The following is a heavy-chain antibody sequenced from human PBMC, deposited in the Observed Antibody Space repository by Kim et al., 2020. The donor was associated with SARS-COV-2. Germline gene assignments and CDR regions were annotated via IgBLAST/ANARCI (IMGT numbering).Heavy chain of an antibody. CDR1: GFTFADYN. Sequence: GGSLRLSCAASGFTFADYNMHWLRQVPGKGLEWVSIFFSDATTTRYADSVKGRFTISRDNSKNSLYLQMNSLTTEDTALYYCAKERPGADYGFENWGQGTLLTVSS. D-gene: IGHD4-17*01. V-gene: IGHV3-43*01. CDR3: AKERPGADYGFEN. J-gene: IGHJ4*02. CDR2: FFSDATTT.